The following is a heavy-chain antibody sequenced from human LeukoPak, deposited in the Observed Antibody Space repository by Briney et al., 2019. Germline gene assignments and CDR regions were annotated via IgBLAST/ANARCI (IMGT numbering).Heavy chain of an antibody. CDR3: ARDYGAWSFDN. CDR2: IRSGSSYI. V-gene: IGHV3-21*06. Sequence: PGGSLRLSCAASGFTFNSYSMNWVRQAPGKGLEWVSYIRSGSSYIYAVSVKGRFTLARDNAKNSLYLQMNSLRAEDTAVYFCARDYGAWSFDNWGQGTLVTVSS. D-gene: IGHD3-3*01. J-gene: IGHJ4*02. CDR1: GFTFNSYS.